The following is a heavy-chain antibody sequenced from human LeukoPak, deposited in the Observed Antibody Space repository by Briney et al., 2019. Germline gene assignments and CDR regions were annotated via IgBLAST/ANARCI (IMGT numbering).Heavy chain of an antibody. CDR3: VRDNYGTLDY. Sequence: ASVKVSCKISGYTFTDYFIHWVRQAPGQGLEWMGWTSPKSGDRKCTQKFQGRVTMTRDTSISTVYMELDRLTFDDTAVYFCVRDNYGTLDYWGQGSLVTVSS. CDR2: TSPKSGDR. D-gene: IGHD4-17*01. CDR1: GYTFTDYF. J-gene: IGHJ4*02. V-gene: IGHV1-2*02.